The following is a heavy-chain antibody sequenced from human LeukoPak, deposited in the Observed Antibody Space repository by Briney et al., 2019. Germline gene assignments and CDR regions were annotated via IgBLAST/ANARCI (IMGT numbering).Heavy chain of an antibody. J-gene: IGHJ4*02. Sequence: GGSLRLSCAASGFTFSSYLMSWVRQAPGKGLEWVANIKQDGSEKYYVDSVKGRFTISRDNANTSLYLQMNSLRAEDTAVYHCARDASGYFSVGDWGQGTLVTVSS. CDR1: GFTFSSYL. D-gene: IGHD3-22*01. CDR2: IKQDGSEK. V-gene: IGHV3-7*01. CDR3: ARDASGYFSVGD.